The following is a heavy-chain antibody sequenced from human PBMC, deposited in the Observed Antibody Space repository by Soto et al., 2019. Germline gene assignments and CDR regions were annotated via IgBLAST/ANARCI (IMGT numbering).Heavy chain of an antibody. D-gene: IGHD5-12*01. J-gene: IGHJ4*02. V-gene: IGHV3-30*18. CDR2: ISDDGSNK. Sequence: QVQVVESGGGVVQPGGSLRLSCAASGFSFSSCAMHWVRQAPGKGLECVADISDDGSNKYYADSVKGRFTISRDNSKSTLYLQMDSLRAEDTAVYYCAKDLYAEMATMDHWGQGTLVTVAS. CDR3: AKDLYAEMATMDH. CDR1: GFSFSSCA.